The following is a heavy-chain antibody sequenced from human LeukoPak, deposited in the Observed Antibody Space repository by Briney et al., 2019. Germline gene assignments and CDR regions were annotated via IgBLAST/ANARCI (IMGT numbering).Heavy chain of an antibody. V-gene: IGHV3-72*01. J-gene: IGHJ2*01. Sequence: GGSLRLSCAASGFTFSSYWMDWVRQAPGKGLEWVGRTRNKANSYTTEYAASVKGRFTISRDDSKNSLYLQMNSLKTEDTAVYYCARDLGSYWYFDLWGRGTLVTVSS. CDR1: GFTFSSYW. CDR3: ARDLGSYWYFDL. CDR2: TRNKANSYTT. D-gene: IGHD1-26*01.